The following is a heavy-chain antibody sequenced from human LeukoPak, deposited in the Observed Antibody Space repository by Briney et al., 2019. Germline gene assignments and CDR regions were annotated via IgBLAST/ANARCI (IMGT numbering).Heavy chain of an antibody. Sequence: ASETLSLTCTVSGGSISSGRYYWSWIRQPAGKGLEWIGHIYTSGSTNYNPSLKSRVTISVDTSKNQFSLKLSSVTAADTAVYYCARHVDLQWLVRVWSWFDPWGQGTLVTVSS. J-gene: IGHJ5*02. CDR2: IYTSGST. V-gene: IGHV4-61*09. D-gene: IGHD6-19*01. CDR1: GGSISSGRYY. CDR3: ARHVDLQWLVRVWSWFDP.